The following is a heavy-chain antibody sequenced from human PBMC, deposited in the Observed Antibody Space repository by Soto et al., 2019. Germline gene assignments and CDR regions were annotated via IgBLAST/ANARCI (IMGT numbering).Heavy chain of an antibody. D-gene: IGHD5-12*01. Sequence: GGSLRLSCAASGFTFSSYGMHWVRQAPGKGLEWVAVISYDGSNKYYADSVKGRFTISRDNSKNTLYLQMNSLRAEDTAVYYCAKGNFYVDIVATIQIDPWGQGTLVTVSS. V-gene: IGHV3-30*18. J-gene: IGHJ5*02. CDR3: AKGNFYVDIVATIQIDP. CDR2: ISYDGSNK. CDR1: GFTFSSYG.